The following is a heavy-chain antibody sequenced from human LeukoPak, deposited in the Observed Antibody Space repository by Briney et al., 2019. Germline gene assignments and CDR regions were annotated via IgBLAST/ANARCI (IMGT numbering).Heavy chain of an antibody. V-gene: IGHV3-23*01. CDR1: GFTFSNYA. J-gene: IGHJ4*02. CDR3: AKVRLSGGHYGVLDY. CDR2: ISGSGDSA. Sequence: PGGSLRLSCAASGFTFSNYAMSWVREAPGKGLELVPSISGSGDSAYYIDSVKGRFTISRDNSKNTLYLQMNSLRAEDTAVYYCAKVRLSGGHYGVLDYWGQGTLVTVSS. D-gene: IGHD4-17*01.